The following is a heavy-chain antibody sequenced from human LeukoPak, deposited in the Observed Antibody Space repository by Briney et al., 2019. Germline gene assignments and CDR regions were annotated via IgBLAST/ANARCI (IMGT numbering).Heavy chain of an antibody. CDR3: ARAVYYYDSSGYQTVYYYYGMDV. CDR1: GGSFSGYY. J-gene: IGHJ6*02. CDR2: IYYSGST. V-gene: IGHV4-59*01. D-gene: IGHD3-22*01. Sequence: SETLSLTCAVYGGSFSGYYWSWIRQPPGKGLEWIGYIYYSGSTNYNPSLKSRVTISVDTSKNQFSLKLSSVTAADTAVYYCARAVYYYDSSGYQTVYYYYGMDVWGQGTTVTVSS.